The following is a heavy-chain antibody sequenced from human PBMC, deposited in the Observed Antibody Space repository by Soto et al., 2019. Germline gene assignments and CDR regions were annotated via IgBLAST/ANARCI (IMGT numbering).Heavy chain of an antibody. V-gene: IGHV3-74*01. D-gene: IGHD3-10*01. CDR3: ARWFTYGNFDYFDY. CDR1: GFIFRNFG. J-gene: IGHJ4*02. CDR2: IDSDGSDK. Sequence: SGGSLRLSCAASGFIFRNFGMHWVRRAPGKGLEWVAAIDSDGSDKTYADSVKGRFTISRDNAKNTLYLQMNGLRAEDTALYYCARWFTYGNFDYFDYWGQGTQVTVSS.